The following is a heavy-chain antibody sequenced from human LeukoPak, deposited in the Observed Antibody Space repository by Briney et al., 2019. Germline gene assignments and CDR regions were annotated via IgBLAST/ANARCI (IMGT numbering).Heavy chain of an antibody. Sequence: QPGGSLRLSCAASGFTFSSYAMSWVRPAPGEGLEWVSAISGSGGSTYYADSVKGRSTISRDNSKNTLYLQMNSLRAEDTAVYYCAKDMVLWFGEYDYWGQGTLVTVSS. CDR3: AKDMVLWFGEYDY. CDR1: GFTFSSYA. V-gene: IGHV3-23*01. CDR2: ISGSGGST. J-gene: IGHJ4*02. D-gene: IGHD3-10*01.